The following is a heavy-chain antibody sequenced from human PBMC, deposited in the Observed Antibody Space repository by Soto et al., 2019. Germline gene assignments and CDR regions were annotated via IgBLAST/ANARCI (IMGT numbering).Heavy chain of an antibody. Sequence: LSLTCTVSCGSVSRGGYYLSWIRHPPGKGLEWIGYNHYSGSTDCNPSLKSRVTISIDTSKNQFSLKLSSVTAADTAVYYCASVDVRVSARRFFDYWGQGALVTVSS. V-gene: IGHV4-61*08. CDR1: CGSVSRGGYY. CDR2: NHYSGST. CDR3: ASVDVRVSARRFFDY. D-gene: IGHD6-6*01. J-gene: IGHJ4*02.